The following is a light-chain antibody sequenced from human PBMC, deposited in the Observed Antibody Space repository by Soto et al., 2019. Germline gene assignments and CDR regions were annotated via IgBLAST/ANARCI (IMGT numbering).Light chain of an antibody. CDR2: YEN. V-gene: IGLV3-21*04. Sequence: SYELTQPPSVSVAPGKTATISCGGHYIGSKNVHWYQQKPGQAPVLVISYENDRPSGIPERFSGSNSAHTATLTISRVEAGDEADYYCQVWDGSGDLGVFGGGTKLTVL. CDR1: YIGSKN. CDR3: QVWDGSGDLGV. J-gene: IGLJ3*02.